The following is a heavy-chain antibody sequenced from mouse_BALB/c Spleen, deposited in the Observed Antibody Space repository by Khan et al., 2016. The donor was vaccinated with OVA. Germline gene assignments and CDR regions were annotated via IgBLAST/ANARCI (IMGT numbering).Heavy chain of an antibody. V-gene: IGHV9-3-1*01. CDR2: INTYTGES. D-gene: IGHD1-1*02. CDR3: ARPPYVSYVMGS. J-gene: IGHJ4*01. Sequence: QIQLVQSGPELKKPGETVKISCKASGYTFTKYGMNWVKQAPGKGLKWMGWINTYTGESTYVDDFKGRFAFSLETSASTAYLQINNLKDEDSATYFCARPPYVSYVMGSWGQGTSVTVSS. CDR1: GYTFTKYG.